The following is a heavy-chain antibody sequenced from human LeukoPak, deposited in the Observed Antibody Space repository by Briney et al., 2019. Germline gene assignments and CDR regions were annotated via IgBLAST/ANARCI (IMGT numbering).Heavy chain of an antibody. D-gene: IGHD2-2*01. CDR3: ARKYTTSYYSVDY. CDR1: GFTFNKYD. CDR2: ISHDGSQE. Sequence: GGSLRLSCTASGFTFNKYDMHWVRQAPGKGLEWVTFISHDGSQEHYADSVKGRFTISRDNSKQKVYLQMNSLKSEDTALYYCARKYTTSYYSVDYWGQGSLVTVSS. V-gene: IGHV3-30*04. J-gene: IGHJ4*02.